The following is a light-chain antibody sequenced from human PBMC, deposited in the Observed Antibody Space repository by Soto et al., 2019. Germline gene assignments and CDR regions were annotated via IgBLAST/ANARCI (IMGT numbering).Light chain of an antibody. Sequence: DIQMTQSPSSLSASVGDRVTITCRASQSISVWLAWYQQKPGKAPRLLIYDASSLESGAPSRFSGRGSGTEFSLTISSLQPDDFASYYCQQYKSYSYTFGQGTKVDIK. CDR2: DAS. CDR3: QQYKSYSYT. CDR1: QSISVW. V-gene: IGKV1-5*01. J-gene: IGKJ2*01.